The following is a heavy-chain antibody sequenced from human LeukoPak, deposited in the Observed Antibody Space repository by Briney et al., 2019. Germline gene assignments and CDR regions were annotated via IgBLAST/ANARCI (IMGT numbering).Heavy chain of an antibody. V-gene: IGHV3-74*01. CDR1: GFTFSSYW. J-gene: IGHJ5*02. Sequence: GGSLRLSCAASGFTFSSYWMYWVCLVPGQGLVWVSHIDGDGRIAHYGDSVKGRFTISRDNAKNTVYLQMDSLRAEDTAVYYCARDSPRTGPWGQGILVIVSS. CDR2: IDGDGRIA. CDR3: ARDSPRTGP. D-gene: IGHD1-1*01.